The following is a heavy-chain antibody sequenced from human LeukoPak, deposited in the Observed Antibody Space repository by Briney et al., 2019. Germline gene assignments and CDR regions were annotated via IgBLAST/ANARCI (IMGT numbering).Heavy chain of an antibody. D-gene: IGHD1-26*01. Sequence: GGSLRLSCAASGFTFSSYAMNWARQAPGKGLEWVSAITGSGGRTYYADSVKGRFTISRDNSKNTLYLQMNSLRAEDTAIYYCAKEYTGTFSPFPSYFDNWGQGTLVTVSS. J-gene: IGHJ4*02. CDR3: AKEYTGTFSPFPSYFDN. CDR2: ITGSGGRT. V-gene: IGHV3-23*01. CDR1: GFTFSSYA.